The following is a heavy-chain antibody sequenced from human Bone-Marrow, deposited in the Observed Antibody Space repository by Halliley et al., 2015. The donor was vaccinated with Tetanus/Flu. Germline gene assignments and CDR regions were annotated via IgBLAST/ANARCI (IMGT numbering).Heavy chain of an antibody. D-gene: IGHD5-12*01. J-gene: IGHJ4*02. CDR3: ARDPHTSGSNNNKYFDY. CDR2: IGGGGTTS. Sequence: SLRLSCAASGFTFSSYAMNWVRQAPGKGLEWVAAIGGGGTTSLYVDSFKGRFPISRDNSKNTVYLQMNSLRAEDTAVYFCARDPHTSGSNNNKYFDYWGQGSLVTVSS. V-gene: IGHV3-23*01. CDR1: GFTFSSYA.